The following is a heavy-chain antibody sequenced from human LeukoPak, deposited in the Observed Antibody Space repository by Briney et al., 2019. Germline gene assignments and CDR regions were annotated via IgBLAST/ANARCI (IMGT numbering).Heavy chain of an antibody. CDR3: ARDQMYSSSWYASNWFDP. CDR1: GGSISSSSYY. D-gene: IGHD6-13*01. CDR2: IYYSGST. V-gene: IGHV4-39*07. Sequence: SETLSLTCTVSGGSISSSSYYWGWIRQPPGKGLEWIGSIYYSGSTYYNPSLKSRVTISVDTSKNQFSLKLSSVTAADTAVYYCARDQMYSSSWYASNWFDPWGQGTLVTVSS. J-gene: IGHJ5*02.